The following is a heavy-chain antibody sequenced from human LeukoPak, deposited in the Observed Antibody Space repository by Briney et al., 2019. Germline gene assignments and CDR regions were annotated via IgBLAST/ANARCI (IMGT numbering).Heavy chain of an antibody. V-gene: IGHV1-18*01. CDR1: GYTFTSYG. CDR3: AKDPGIAAAGCGNSC. D-gene: IGHD6-13*01. J-gene: IGHJ4*02. CDR2: ISAYNGNT. Sequence: ASVKVSCKASGYTFTSYGISWVRQAPGQGLEWMGWISAYNGNTNYAQKLQDRVTMTTDTSTNTAYMELRSLRSDDTAVYYCAKDPGIAAAGCGNSCWGQGTLVTVSS.